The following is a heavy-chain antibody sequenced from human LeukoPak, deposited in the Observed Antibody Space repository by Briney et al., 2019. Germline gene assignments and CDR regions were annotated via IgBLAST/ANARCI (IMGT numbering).Heavy chain of an antibody. J-gene: IGHJ4*02. CDR1: GYTFTSYY. Sequence: ASVKVSCKASGYTFTSYYMHWVRQAPGQGLEWMGIINPSGGSTSYAQKFQGRVTMTRDTSISTAYMELSRLRSDDTAVYYCVRGGDRFIAAAGMAPYWGQGTLVTVSS. CDR2: INPSGGST. CDR3: VRGGDRFIAAAGMAPY. V-gene: IGHV1-46*01. D-gene: IGHD6-13*01.